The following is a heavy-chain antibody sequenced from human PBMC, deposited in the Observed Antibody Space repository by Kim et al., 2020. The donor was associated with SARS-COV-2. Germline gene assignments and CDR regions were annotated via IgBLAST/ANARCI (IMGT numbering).Heavy chain of an antibody. CDR1: GFTFSDYY. CDR2: INSDGTSI. J-gene: IGHJ5*02. V-gene: IGHV3-11*01. CDR3: VREPAS. Sequence: GGSLRLSCAASGFTFSDYYMSWIRQAPGKGLEWVAYINSDGTSIKYADSVNGRFAISRDNGKQSLSLQMSSLTPDDTAVYYCVREPASWGQXTLVTVSS.